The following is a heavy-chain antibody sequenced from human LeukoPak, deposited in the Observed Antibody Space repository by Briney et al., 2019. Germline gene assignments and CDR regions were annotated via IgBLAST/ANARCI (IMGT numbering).Heavy chain of an antibody. V-gene: IGHV3-9*01. Sequence: GGSLRLSCAASGFTFDDYAMHWVRQAPGKGLEWVSGISWNSGSIGYADSVKGRFTISRDNAKNSLYLQMNSLRAEDTALYYCAAGPVVAATAPHYYYGMDVWGQGITVTVSS. J-gene: IGHJ6*02. D-gene: IGHD2-15*01. CDR1: GFTFDDYA. CDR3: AAGPVVAATAPHYYYGMDV. CDR2: ISWNSGSI.